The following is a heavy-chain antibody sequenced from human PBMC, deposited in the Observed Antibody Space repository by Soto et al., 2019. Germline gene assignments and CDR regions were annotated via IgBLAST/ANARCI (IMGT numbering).Heavy chain of an antibody. D-gene: IGHD4-17*01. J-gene: IGHJ5*02. CDR1: GGTFSSYT. V-gene: IGHV1-69*06. CDR2: ISPIFGSA. Sequence: QVQLVQSGAEVKKPGSSVKFSCNTSGGTFSSYTISWLRQAPGQGLEWIGGISPIFGSATYAQKFQGRVTITADKSTFTVYMAMLSLRSEDTAVYYCAREFGDPLQLDAWAQGTLVTASA. CDR3: AREFGDPLQLDA.